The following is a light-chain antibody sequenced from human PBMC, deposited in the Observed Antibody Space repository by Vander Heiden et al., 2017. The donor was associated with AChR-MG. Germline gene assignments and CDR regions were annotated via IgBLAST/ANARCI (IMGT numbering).Light chain of an antibody. CDR3: GTWDSSLRAVV. J-gene: IGLJ2*01. CDR1: HSKMGNNH. V-gene: IGLV1-51*01. CDR2: DNN. Sequence: QSVLTQPPSVSAAPGPKVTISGSGSHSKMGNNHVSWYQQLPGTAPKLLIYDNNKRPSGISDRFCGSKSGTSATLGITGLQTGDEADYYCGTWDSSLRAVVFGGGTKLTVL.